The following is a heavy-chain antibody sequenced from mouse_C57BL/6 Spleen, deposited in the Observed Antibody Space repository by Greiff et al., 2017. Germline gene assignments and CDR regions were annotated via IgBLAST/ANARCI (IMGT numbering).Heavy chain of an antibody. Sequence: VQLQQSGAELVKPGASVKLSCTASGFNIKDYYMHWVKQRTEQGLEWIGRIDPEDGETKYAPKFQGKATITADTSSNTAYLQLSSLTSEDTAVYYCAYYYGSSYVHYYAMDYWGQGTSVTVSS. J-gene: IGHJ4*01. CDR1: GFNIKDYY. CDR2: IDPEDGET. CDR3: AYYYGSSYVHYYAMDY. D-gene: IGHD1-1*01. V-gene: IGHV14-2*01.